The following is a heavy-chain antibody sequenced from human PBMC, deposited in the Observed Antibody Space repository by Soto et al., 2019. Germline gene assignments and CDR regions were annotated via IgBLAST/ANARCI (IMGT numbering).Heavy chain of an antibody. CDR2: ISSGGSST. CDR3: ARHQDSSTWYIYPIDY. J-gene: IGHJ4*02. CDR1: GFTFSTYA. V-gene: IGHV3-23*01. Sequence: VQLLESGGGFVQPGGSLRLSCAASGFTFSTYAMSWVRQAPGKGLEWVLGISSGGSSTFYADSVKGRFTISRDNSKNTLFLQMNSLRAEDTAVYYCARHQDSSTWYIYPIDYWGQGTLVTVSS. D-gene: IGHD6-13*01.